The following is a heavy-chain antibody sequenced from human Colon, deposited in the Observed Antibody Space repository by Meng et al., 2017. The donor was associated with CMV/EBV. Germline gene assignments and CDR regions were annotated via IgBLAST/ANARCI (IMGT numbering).Heavy chain of an antibody. CDR1: GFTIHRHG. D-gene: IGHD6-25*01. V-gene: IGHV3-33*01. J-gene: IGHJ4*02. CDR3: ATGGGTEAAGAGVFDF. Sequence: GGSLSLSCTLSGFTIHRHGMHWVRQAPGKGLEWVATISSDGSQKHFADSVKGRFTISRDNSKNTQFLEMNSLRDEETAVYFCATGGGTEAAGAGVFDFWGQGTLVTVSS. CDR2: ISSDGSQK.